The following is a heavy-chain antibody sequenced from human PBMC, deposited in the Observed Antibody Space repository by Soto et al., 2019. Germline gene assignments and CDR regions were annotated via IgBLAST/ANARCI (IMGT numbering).Heavy chain of an antibody. Sequence: QVQLVQSGAEVKKPGASVKVSCEASGYTFTDYYMHWVRQAPGQGLEWMGWINSNSGGTNDAQKFQGRVTMTRDTSITTVYMELRRLRSDDTAVYYCARDSPSLAYCGGDCYSIDYWGQGTLVTVSS. J-gene: IGHJ4*02. V-gene: IGHV1-2*02. CDR1: GYTFTDYY. D-gene: IGHD2-21*02. CDR3: ARDSPSLAYCGGDCYSIDY. CDR2: INSNSGGT.